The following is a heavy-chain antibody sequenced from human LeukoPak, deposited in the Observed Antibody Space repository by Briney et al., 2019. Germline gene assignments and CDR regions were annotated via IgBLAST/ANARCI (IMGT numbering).Heavy chain of an antibody. D-gene: IGHD6-13*01. J-gene: IGHJ6*02. Sequence: GASVNVSCKASGYTFTSYGISWVRQAPGQGLEWMGWINTNTGNPTYAQGFTGRFVFSLDTSVSTAYLQISSLKAEDTAVYYCARSSPGIAAAGKTREAYYYGMDVWGQGTTVTVSS. CDR1: GYTFTSYG. V-gene: IGHV7-4-1*02. CDR3: ARSSPGIAAAGKTREAYYYGMDV. CDR2: INTNTGNP.